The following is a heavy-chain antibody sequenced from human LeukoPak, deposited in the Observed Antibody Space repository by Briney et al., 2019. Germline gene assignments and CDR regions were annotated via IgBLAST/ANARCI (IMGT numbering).Heavy chain of an antibody. Sequence: PSETLSLTCAVYGGSFSGYYWSWIRQPPGKGLEWIGEINHSGSTNYNPSLKSRVTISVDTSKNQFSLKLSSVTAADTAVYYCARDRELGYCSGGSCLRLDYYYGMDVWGQGTTVTVSS. CDR3: ARDRELGYCSGGSCLRLDYYYGMDV. V-gene: IGHV4-34*01. J-gene: IGHJ6*02. D-gene: IGHD2-15*01. CDR2: INHSGST. CDR1: GGSFSGYY.